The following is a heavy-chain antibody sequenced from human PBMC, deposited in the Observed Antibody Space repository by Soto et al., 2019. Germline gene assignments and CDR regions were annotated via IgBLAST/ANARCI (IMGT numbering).Heavy chain of an antibody. D-gene: IGHD1-26*01. J-gene: IGHJ4*02. CDR2: IYYSGST. Sequence: SETLSLTCTVSGGSISSSSYYWGWIRQPPGKGLEWIGSIYYSGSTYYNPSLKSRVTISVDTSKNQFSLKLSSVTAADTAVYYCARQFSGEQMAPTRPFDYWGQGTLVTVSS. CDR1: GGSISSSSYY. V-gene: IGHV4-39*01. CDR3: ARQFSGEQMAPTRPFDY.